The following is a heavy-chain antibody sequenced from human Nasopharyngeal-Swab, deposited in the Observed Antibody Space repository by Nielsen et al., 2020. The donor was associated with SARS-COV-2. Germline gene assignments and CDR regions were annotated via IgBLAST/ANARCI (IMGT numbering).Heavy chain of an antibody. D-gene: IGHD3-10*01. J-gene: IGHJ5*02. CDR3: ARDSDQLWFGEYTSNWFDP. CDR2: IIPIFGTA. V-gene: IGHV1-69*13. Sequence: SVKVSCKASGGTFSSYAISWVRQAPGQGLEWMGGIIPIFGTANYAQKFQGRVTITADESTSTAYMELSSLRSEDTAVYYCARDSDQLWFGEYTSNWFDPWGQGTLVTVSS. CDR1: GGTFSSYA.